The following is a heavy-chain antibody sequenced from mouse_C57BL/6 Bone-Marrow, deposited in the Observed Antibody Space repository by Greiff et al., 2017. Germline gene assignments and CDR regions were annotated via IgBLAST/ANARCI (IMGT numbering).Heavy chain of an antibody. Sequence: QVQLQQPGAELVRPGTSVKLSCKASGYTFTSYWMHWVKQRPGQGLEWIGVIDPSDSYTNYNQKFKGKATLTVDTSSSTAYMPLSSLTSEDSAVYYCARDYGYDAGFAYWGQGTLVTVSA. J-gene: IGHJ3*01. CDR2: IDPSDSYT. CDR3: ARDYGYDAGFAY. D-gene: IGHD2-2*01. CDR1: GYTFTSYW. V-gene: IGHV1-59*01.